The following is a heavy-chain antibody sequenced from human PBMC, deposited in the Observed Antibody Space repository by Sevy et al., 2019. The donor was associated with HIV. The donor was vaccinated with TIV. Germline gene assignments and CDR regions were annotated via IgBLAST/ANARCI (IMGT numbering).Heavy chain of an antibody. D-gene: IGHD3-10*01. CDR2: ISFSGST. CDR3: GRGGGGGYFFDS. V-gene: IGHV4-59*01. J-gene: IGHJ4*02. Sequence: SETLSLTCTVSGGSITTSYWNWIQQPPGKGLEWIGYISFSGSTNYNPSLKSRVTMSVDTLKNQFSLKLTSVTAADTAVYFCGRGGGGGYFFDSWGQGTQVTVSS. CDR1: GGSITTSY.